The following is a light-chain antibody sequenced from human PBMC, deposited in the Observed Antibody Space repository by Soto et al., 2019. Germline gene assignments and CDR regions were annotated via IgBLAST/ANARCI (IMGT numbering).Light chain of an antibody. J-gene: IGLJ1*01. Sequence: QSALTQPAPVSGSPGQSITISCTGTHSDIGNYNYVSWYQHLPGKAPKLMIYDVGSRPSGVSSRFSGSKSGNTASLAISGLQAEDEADYYCNSYREDHPRFYVFGTGTKVTVL. V-gene: IGLV2-14*03. CDR2: DVG. CDR3: NSYREDHPRFYV. CDR1: HSDIGNYNY.